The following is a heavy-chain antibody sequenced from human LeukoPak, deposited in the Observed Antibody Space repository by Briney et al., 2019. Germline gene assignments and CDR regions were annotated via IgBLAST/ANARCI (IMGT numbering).Heavy chain of an antibody. J-gene: IGHJ4*02. CDR2: INHSGST. CDR1: GGSFSGYY. V-gene: IGHV4-34*01. D-gene: IGHD3-9*01. CDR3: VSLLRYLDWLNFDY. Sequence: SETLSLTCAVYGGSFSGYYWSWIRQPPGKGLEWIGEINHSGSTNYNPSLKSRVTISVDTSKNQFSLKLSSVTAADTAVYYCVSLLRYLDWLNFDYWGQGTLVTVSS.